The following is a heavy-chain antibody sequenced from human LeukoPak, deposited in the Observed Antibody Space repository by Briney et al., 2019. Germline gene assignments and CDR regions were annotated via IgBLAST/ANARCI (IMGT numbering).Heavy chain of an antibody. J-gene: IGHJ4*02. CDR1: GGSISSYY. V-gene: IGHV4-59*08. CDR2: IYSGST. CDR3: ARRDIVATIST. D-gene: IGHD5-12*01. Sequence: SETLSLTCTVSGGSISSYYWNWIRQPPGKGLEWIGYIYSGSTNYNPSLKSRVTISVDTSKNQFSLKLSSVTAADTAVYYCARRDIVATISTWGQGTLVTVSS.